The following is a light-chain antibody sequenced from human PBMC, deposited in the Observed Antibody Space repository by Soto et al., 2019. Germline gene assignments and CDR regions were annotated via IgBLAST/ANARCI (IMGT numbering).Light chain of an antibody. CDR3: QQYGRPPLYT. V-gene: IGKV3-20*01. CDR1: QSISSNY. CDR2: AAS. J-gene: IGKJ2*01. Sequence: EIVLTQSPGTLSLSPGESATLSCRASQSISSNYFAWYQQKPGQAPRLLIYAASNRATGIPERFSGSGSGTDFTLIIRRLEPEDFAVYYCQQYGRPPLYTFGQGTKLEIK.